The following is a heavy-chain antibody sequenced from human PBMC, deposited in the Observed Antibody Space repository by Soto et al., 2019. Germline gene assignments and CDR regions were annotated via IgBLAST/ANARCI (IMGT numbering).Heavy chain of an antibody. J-gene: IGHJ6*03. V-gene: IGHV4-34*01. CDR3: ARRREYSSYPKPSRGASYYYYMDV. D-gene: IGHD6-6*01. CDR1: GGSFSGYY. Sequence: SETLSLTCAVYGGSFSGYYWSWIRQPPGKGLEWIGEINHSGSTNYNPSLKSRVTISVDTSKNQFSLKLSSVTAADTAVYYCARRREYSSYPKPSRGASYYYYMDVWGKGTTVTVSS. CDR2: INHSGST.